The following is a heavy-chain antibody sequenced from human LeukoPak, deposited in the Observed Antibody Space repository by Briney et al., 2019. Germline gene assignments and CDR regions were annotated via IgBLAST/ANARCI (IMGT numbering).Heavy chain of an antibody. Sequence: GGSLRLSCAASRFTVSSKYMSWVRQAPGKGLEWVSIIFSGGSTYYSDSVKGRFTISRDNSKNTLYLQINSLIAEDTPVFYCAREAVTRSYFYHWGQGTLVTVSS. V-gene: IGHV3-53*01. D-gene: IGHD4-17*01. CDR1: RFTVSSKY. CDR3: AREAVTRSYFYH. J-gene: IGHJ4*02. CDR2: IFSGGST.